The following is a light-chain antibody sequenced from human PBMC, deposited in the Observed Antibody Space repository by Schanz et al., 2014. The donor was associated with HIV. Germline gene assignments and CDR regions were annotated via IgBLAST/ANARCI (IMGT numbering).Light chain of an antibody. J-gene: IGKJ2*01. CDR2: ATS. CDR3: HQYKTYPYT. Sequence: DIQMTQSPSSLSASVGDRVTITCRASQSISNYLNWYQQKPGKAPNLLIYATSSLQSGVPSRFSCSGSGTDFTLTISSLQPEDFATYFCHQYKTYPYTFGQGTKLEIK. V-gene: IGKV1-39*01. CDR1: QSISNY.